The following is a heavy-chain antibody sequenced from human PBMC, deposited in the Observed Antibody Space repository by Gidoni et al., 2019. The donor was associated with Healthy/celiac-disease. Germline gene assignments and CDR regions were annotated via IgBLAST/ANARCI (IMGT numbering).Heavy chain of an antibody. CDR3: ARERGYYGDYAFDY. V-gene: IGHV3-53*01. CDR2: IYSGGST. J-gene: IGHJ4*02. D-gene: IGHD4-17*01. Sequence: EVQLVESGGGLIQPGGSLRLSCAASGFTVSSNYMSWVRQAPGKGLEWVSVIYSGGSTYYADSVKGRFTISRDNSKNTLYLQMNSLRAEDTAVYYCARERGYYGDYAFDYWGQGTLVTVSS. CDR1: GFTVSSNY.